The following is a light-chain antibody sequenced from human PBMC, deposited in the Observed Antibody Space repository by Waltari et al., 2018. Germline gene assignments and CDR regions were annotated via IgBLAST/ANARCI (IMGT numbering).Light chain of an antibody. CDR1: SSDVGAYYH. Sequence: QSALTQPASVSGSPGQSITISCTGTSSDVGAYYHVSWYQQRPGKAPKLMIYDVSSRPSGVSNRFSGSKSGNTASLTISGLQPEDEADYYCNSYIATNILVFGGGTKVTVL. J-gene: IGLJ2*01. CDR3: NSYIATNILV. CDR2: DVS. V-gene: IGLV2-14*03.